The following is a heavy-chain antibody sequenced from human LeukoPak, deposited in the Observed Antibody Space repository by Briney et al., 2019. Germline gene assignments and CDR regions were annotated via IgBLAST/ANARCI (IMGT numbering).Heavy chain of an antibody. CDR1: GGSISSYY. D-gene: IGHD1-26*01. Sequence: SETLSLTCTVSGGSISSYYWSWIRQPPGKGLEWIGYIYYSGSTNYNPSLKSRVAISLDTSRNQFSLQLSSVTAADTAVYYCARQKWDRLTYYYYGMDVWGQGTTVTASS. J-gene: IGHJ6*02. CDR2: IYYSGST. CDR3: ARQKWDRLTYYYYGMDV. V-gene: IGHV4-59*08.